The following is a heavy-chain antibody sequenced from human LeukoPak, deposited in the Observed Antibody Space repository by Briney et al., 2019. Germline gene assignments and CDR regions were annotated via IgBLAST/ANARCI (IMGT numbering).Heavy chain of an antibody. CDR1: GGTFSSYA. V-gene: IGHV1-69*06. CDR2: IIPIFGTA. CDR3: ARGEEMDYYFDY. Sequence: ASVKVSCKASGGTFSSYAISWVRQAPGQGLEWMGGIIPIFGTANYAQKFQGRVTITADKSTSTAYMELSSLRSEDTAVYYCARGEEMDYYFDYWGQGTLVTVSS. D-gene: IGHD5-24*01. J-gene: IGHJ4*02.